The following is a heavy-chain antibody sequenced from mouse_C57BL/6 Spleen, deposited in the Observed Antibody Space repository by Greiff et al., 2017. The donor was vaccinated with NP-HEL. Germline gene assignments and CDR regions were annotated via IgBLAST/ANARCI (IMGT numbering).Heavy chain of an antibody. CDR2: INPSNGGT. CDR3: ARGDGYSPYYAMDY. CDR1: GYTFTSFW. V-gene: IGHV1-53*01. Sequence: QVQLQQPGTELVKPGASVKLSCKASGYTFTSFWMHWVKQRPGQGLEWIGNINPSNGGTNYNEKFKSKATLTVDKSSSTAYMQLSSLTSEDSAVDYCARGDGYSPYYAMDYWGQGTSVTVSS. D-gene: IGHD2-3*01. J-gene: IGHJ4*01.